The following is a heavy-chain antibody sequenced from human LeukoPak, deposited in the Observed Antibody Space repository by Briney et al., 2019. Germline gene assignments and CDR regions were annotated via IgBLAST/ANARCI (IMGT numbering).Heavy chain of an antibody. J-gene: IGHJ5*02. CDR2: IYYSGST. Sequence: SETLSLTCTVSGGSVTNDNYFWSWTRQPPGRGLEWIGSIYYSGSTYYNPSLKSRVTISVDTSKNQFSLKLSSVTAADTAVYYCARASVAGTSRGWFDPWGQGTLVTVSS. CDR1: GGSVTNDNYF. V-gene: IGHV4-39*01. D-gene: IGHD6-19*01. CDR3: ARASVAGTSRGWFDP.